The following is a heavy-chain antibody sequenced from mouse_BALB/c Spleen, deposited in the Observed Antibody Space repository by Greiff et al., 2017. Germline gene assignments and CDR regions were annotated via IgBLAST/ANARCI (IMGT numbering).Heavy chain of an antibody. CDR1: GFSLTSYG. CDR3: AREHYYGSKPYYFDY. D-gene: IGHD1-1*01. V-gene: IGHV2-9*02. J-gene: IGHJ2*01. CDR2: IWAGGST. Sequence: VHLVESGPGLVAPSQSLSITCTVSGFSLTSYGVHWVRQPPGKGLEWLGVIWAGGSTNYNSALMSRLSISKDNSKSQVFLKMNSLQTDDTAMYYCAREHYYGSKPYYFDYWGQGTTLTVSS.